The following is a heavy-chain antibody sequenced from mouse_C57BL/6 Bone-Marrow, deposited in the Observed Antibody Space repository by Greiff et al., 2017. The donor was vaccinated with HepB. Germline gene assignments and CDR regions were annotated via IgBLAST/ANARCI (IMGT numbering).Heavy chain of an antibody. Sequence: QVQLQQSGPELVKPGASVKISCKASGYAFSSSWMNWVKQRPGKGLEWIGRIYPGDGDNNYNGKFKGKATLTADKSSSTDYMQLSSLTSEDSAVYCWARPDSSYGLDYWGQGTTLTVSS. CDR3: ARPDSSYGLDY. V-gene: IGHV1-82*01. D-gene: IGHD1-1*01. CDR2: IYPGDGDN. CDR1: GYAFSSSW. J-gene: IGHJ2*01.